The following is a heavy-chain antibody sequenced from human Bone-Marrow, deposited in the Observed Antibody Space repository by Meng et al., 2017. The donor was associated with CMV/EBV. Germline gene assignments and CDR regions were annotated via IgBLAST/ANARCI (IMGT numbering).Heavy chain of an antibody. V-gene: IGHV1-46*01. D-gene: IGHD2-2*01. Sequence: ASVKVSCKASGYTFTSYYMHWVRQAPGQGLEWMGIINPSGGSTSYAQKFQGRVTMNRDTSTNTVYMEPSSLRSEDTAVYYCARARHSSTSRDAFDIWGQGTMVTV. CDR1: GYTFTSYY. J-gene: IGHJ3*02. CDR3: ARARHSSTSRDAFDI. CDR2: INPSGGST.